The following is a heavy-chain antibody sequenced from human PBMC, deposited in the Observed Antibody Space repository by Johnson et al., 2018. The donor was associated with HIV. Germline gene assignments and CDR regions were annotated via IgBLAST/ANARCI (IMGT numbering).Heavy chain of an antibody. D-gene: IGHD6-13*01. CDR1: GFTFSSYG. J-gene: IGHJ3*02. V-gene: IGHV3-33*08. CDR3: ARVEGGSSSNAVAI. Sequence: QVQLVESGGGLVQPGGSLRLSCAASGFTFSSYGMHWVRQAPGKGLEWVALIWYDGSEKDYADSVKGRFTISRDTSKNTLYLQMNSRSAEDTAVYYCARVEGGSSSNAVAIWGQGTMVTVSA. CDR2: IWYDGSEK.